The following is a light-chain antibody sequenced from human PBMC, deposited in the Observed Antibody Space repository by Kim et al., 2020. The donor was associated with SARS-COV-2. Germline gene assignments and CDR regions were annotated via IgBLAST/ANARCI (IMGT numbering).Light chain of an antibody. CDR1: QSISSS. Sequence: DIQMTQSPSSLSASVGDRVTITCRASQSISSSLNWYQQKPGRAPKLLIYGASSLQSGVPSRFSGSGYGADFTLSISSLQPEDFASYYCQHIWTFGQGTKVEIK. J-gene: IGKJ1*01. CDR3: QHIWT. V-gene: IGKV1-39*01. CDR2: GAS.